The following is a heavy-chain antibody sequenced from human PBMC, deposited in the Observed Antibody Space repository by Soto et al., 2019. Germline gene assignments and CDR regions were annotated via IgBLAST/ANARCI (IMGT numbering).Heavy chain of an antibody. Sequence: AGGSLRLSCASSGFTFSSYAMSWVRQAPGKGLEWVSAISGSGGSTYYADSVKGRFTIPRDNSKNTLYLQMNSLRDEDTAVYYCAKGATTVEVEYYFDYWGQGTLVTVSS. CDR2: ISGSGGST. CDR3: AKGATTVEVEYYFDY. D-gene: IGHD4-4*01. V-gene: IGHV3-23*01. CDR1: GFTFSSYA. J-gene: IGHJ4*02.